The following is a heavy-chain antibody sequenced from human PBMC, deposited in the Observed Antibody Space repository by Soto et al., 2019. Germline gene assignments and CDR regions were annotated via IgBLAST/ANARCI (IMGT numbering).Heavy chain of an antibody. Sequence: SVTLSLTCAVPGYSIGTYNWWGWIREPPGQGLEWIGYIYYTGTTYYNLSLKSRVTMSVDTANDQFSLKMSSVTAADTAVYYCARTSRLKTGQLDYWGQGTLVTVS. CDR2: IYYTGTT. V-gene: IGHV4-28*01. D-gene: IGHD3-9*01. CDR1: GYSIGTYNW. J-gene: IGHJ4*02. CDR3: ARTSRLKTGQLDY.